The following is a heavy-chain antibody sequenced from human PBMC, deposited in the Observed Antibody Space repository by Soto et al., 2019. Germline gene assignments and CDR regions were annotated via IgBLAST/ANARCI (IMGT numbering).Heavy chain of an antibody. Sequence: QVHLVESGGGVVQPGRSLRLSCAASGFTFSNYAMHWVRQAPGKGLEWVAVISYDGSDKYNANSVKGRFTISRDNSKNXXXXXXNSLRAEDTAVYYCARDTGPNGYNYYYFGMDVWGQGTTVTVSS. CDR2: ISYDGSDK. D-gene: IGHD5-18*01. CDR3: ARDTGPNGYNYYYFGMDV. V-gene: IGHV3-30-3*01. J-gene: IGHJ6*02. CDR1: GFTFSNYA.